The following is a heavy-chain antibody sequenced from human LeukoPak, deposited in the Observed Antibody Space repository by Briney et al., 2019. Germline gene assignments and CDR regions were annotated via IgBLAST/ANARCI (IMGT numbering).Heavy chain of an antibody. D-gene: IGHD5-18*01. CDR3: AREVNTAMGHGFDI. CDR2: IIPIFGTA. Sequence: ASVMVSCKASGGTFSSYAISWVRQAPGQGLEWMGGIIPIFGTANYAQKFQGRVTITTDESTSTAYMELSSLRSEDTAVYYCAREVNTAMGHGFDIWGQGTMVTVSS. J-gene: IGHJ3*02. CDR1: GGTFSSYA. V-gene: IGHV1-69*05.